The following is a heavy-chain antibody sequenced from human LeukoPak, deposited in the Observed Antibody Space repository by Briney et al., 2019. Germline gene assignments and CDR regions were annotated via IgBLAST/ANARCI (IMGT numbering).Heavy chain of an antibody. J-gene: IGHJ4*02. D-gene: IGHD6-13*01. Sequence: GGSLRLSCAASGFTFSSYGMHWVRQAPGKGLECVAVIWYDGSNKNHGDSVKGRFTISRDNSKNTLYLQMNSLRAEDTAVYYCARDHSSSWYYFDYWGQGTLVTVSS. V-gene: IGHV3-33*01. CDR1: GFTFSSYG. CDR3: ARDHSSSWYYFDY. CDR2: IWYDGSNK.